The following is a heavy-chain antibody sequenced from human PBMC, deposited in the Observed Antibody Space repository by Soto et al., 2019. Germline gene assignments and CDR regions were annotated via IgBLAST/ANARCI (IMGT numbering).Heavy chain of an antibody. CDR3: AKDRPRYCSSTSCLPDAFDI. J-gene: IGHJ3*02. D-gene: IGHD2-2*01. CDR2: ISGSGGST. Sequence: QPGGSLRLSCAASGFTFSSYAMSWVRQAPGKGLEWVSAISGSGGSTYYADSVKGRFTISRDNSKNTLYLQMNSLRAEDTAVYYCAKDRPRYCSSTSCLPDAFDIWGQGTMVTVSS. V-gene: IGHV3-23*01. CDR1: GFTFSSYA.